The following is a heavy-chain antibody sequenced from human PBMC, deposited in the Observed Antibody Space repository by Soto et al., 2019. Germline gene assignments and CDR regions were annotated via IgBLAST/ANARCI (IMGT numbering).Heavy chain of an antibody. CDR1: GDSVSNGGYY. CDR2: VCFRGSK. J-gene: IGHJ5*02. CDR3: ARGRTWQGRDWFAP. Sequence: PSETLSLTCAVSGDSVSNGGYYRGWIRQSPGKRREWIGSVCFRGSKYYNPSLRSRTTFSVDTFKTPIALKLRAVTAAXTDVYYCARGRTWQGRDWFAPRSQRTPVTVSS. V-gene: IGHV4-39*02.